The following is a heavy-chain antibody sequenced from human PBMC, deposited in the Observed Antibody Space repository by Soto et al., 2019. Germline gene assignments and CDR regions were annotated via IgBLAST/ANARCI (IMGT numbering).Heavy chain of an antibody. CDR1: GFTFRSSA. V-gene: IGHV1-58*01. D-gene: IGHD2-15*01. CDR2: LVVGTGNT. CDR3: ATGAYCSGGSCSDYYYYYYGMDL. Sequence: SVKVSCKTSGFTFRSSAVQWVRQARGQRLGLLGWLVVGTGNTNYAQKFQQRVTISSDRSTNTVTMELSSLTSEDTAVYYCATGAYCSGGSCSDYYYYYYGMDLWGQWTTVTVSS. J-gene: IGHJ6*02.